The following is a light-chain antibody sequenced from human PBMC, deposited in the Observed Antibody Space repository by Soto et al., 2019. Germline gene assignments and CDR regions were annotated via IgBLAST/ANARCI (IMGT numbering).Light chain of an antibody. CDR2: DAS. CDR1: QSISSY. CDR3: QHRSTLPCT. J-gene: IGKJ3*01. Sequence: EIVLTQSPATLSLSPGERATLSCRASQSISSYLAWYQQKPDQAPRLLLYDASNRATGIPARFSGIGSGTDFNLTISSLEPQYFAVYDCQHRSTLPCTFVHGTKVDLK. V-gene: IGKV3-11*01.